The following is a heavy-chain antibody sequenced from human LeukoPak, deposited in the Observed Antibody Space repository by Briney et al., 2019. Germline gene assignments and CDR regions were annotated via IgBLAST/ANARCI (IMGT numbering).Heavy chain of an antibody. J-gene: IGHJ6*03. CDR3: ARVTGSSWYYSYYMDV. D-gene: IGHD6-13*01. Sequence: GGSLRLSCAASGFTFSSYSMNWVRQAPGKGLEWVSSISSSSSYIYYADSVKGRFTISRDNAKNSLYLQMNSLRAEDTAVYYCARVTGSSWYYSYYMDVWGKGTTVTVSS. CDR1: GFTFSSYS. V-gene: IGHV3-21*01. CDR2: ISSSSSYI.